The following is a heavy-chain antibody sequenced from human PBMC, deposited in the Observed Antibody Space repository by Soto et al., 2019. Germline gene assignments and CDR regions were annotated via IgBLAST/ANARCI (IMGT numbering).Heavy chain of an antibody. V-gene: IGHV3-30-3*01. CDR3: ARASITPDV. CDR1: GFTFSSYA. J-gene: IGHJ6*02. CDR2: ISYDGSNK. D-gene: IGHD3-10*01. Sequence: QVQLVESGGGVVQPGMSLRLSCAASGFTFSSYAMHWVRQAPGKGLEWVAVISYDGSNKYDADSVKGRFTISRDNSKNTRYLQMNSLRAEDTAVYYCARASITPDVWGQGTPVTVSS.